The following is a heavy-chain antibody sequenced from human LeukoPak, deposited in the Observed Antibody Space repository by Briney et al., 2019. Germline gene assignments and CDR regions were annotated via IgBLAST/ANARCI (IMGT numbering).Heavy chain of an antibody. CDR2: IYYSGST. CDR3: ASYLLRTELELLPLDAFDI. J-gene: IGHJ3*02. D-gene: IGHD1-7*01. Sequence: PSETLSLTCTVSGGSISSSSYYWGWIRQPPGKGLEWIGSIYYSGSTYYNPSLKSRATISVDTSKNQFSLKLSSVTAADTAVYYCASYLLRTELELLPLDAFDIWGQGTMVTVSS. CDR1: GGSISSSSYY. V-gene: IGHV4-39*01.